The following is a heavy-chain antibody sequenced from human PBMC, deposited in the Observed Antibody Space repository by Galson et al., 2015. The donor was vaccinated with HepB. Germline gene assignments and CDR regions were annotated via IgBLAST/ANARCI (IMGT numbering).Heavy chain of an antibody. CDR2: INSYGNDI. CDR3: ARRGGSTWFPGSGYFDL. D-gene: IGHD2-2*01. Sequence: SLRLSCAASGFRFGNYWMHWVRQVPGKGLEWISRINSYGNDIKYADSVRGRFATSRDNAKNTLYLQMYSLGAEDTGLYYCARRGGSTWFPGSGYFDLWGRGSLVTVSS. V-gene: IGHV3-74*03. J-gene: IGHJ2*01. CDR1: GFRFGNYW.